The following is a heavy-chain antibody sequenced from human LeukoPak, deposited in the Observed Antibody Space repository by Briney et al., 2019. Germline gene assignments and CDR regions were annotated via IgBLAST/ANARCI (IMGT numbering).Heavy chain of an antibody. CDR2: ISGSGGST. J-gene: IGHJ4*02. CDR3: ADDVVVVAATKEYYFDY. D-gene: IGHD2-15*01. V-gene: IGHV3-23*01. Sequence: GGSLRLSCAASGFTFSSYAMSWVRQAPGKGLEWVSAISGSGGSTYYADSVKGRFTISRDNSKNTLYLQMNSLRAGDTAVYYCADDVVVVAATKEYYFDYWGQGTLVTVSS. CDR1: GFTFSSYA.